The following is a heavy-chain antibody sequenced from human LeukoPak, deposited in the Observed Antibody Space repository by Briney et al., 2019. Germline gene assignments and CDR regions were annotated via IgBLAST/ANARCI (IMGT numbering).Heavy chain of an antibody. CDR2: IRGGGFTR. D-gene: IGHD1-14*01. CDR3: VKDHPVLAF. CDR1: GFSFGDSG. Sequence: GGSLRLSCAASGFSFGDSGRHWVRQVPGKGLEGLCLIRGGGFTRFYADSVKGRFTVSRDNSINSLYLQMKSLKTEDTALYYCVKDHPVLAFWGQGVLVSVSS. V-gene: IGHV3-43*02. J-gene: IGHJ4*02.